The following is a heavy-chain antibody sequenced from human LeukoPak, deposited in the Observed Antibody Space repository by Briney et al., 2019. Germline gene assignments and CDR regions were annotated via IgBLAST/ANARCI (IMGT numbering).Heavy chain of an antibody. V-gene: IGHV3-23*01. Sequence: GGSLRLSCAASGFTFTSYSMNWVRQAPGKGLEWVSTISGGGGSTYYADSVKGRFTISRDNSKNTLYLQVNSLRAEDTAVYYCARDADWQQLSPRIDYWGQGTLVTVSS. D-gene: IGHD6-13*01. CDR1: GFTFTSYS. CDR2: ISGGGGST. J-gene: IGHJ4*02. CDR3: ARDADWQQLSPRIDY.